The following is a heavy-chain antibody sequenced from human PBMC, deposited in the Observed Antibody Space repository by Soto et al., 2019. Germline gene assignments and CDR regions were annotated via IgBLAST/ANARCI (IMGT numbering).Heavy chain of an antibody. CDR2: MSPNSGNT. CDR3: ARQWEQSGYYYGMDV. J-gene: IGHJ6*02. V-gene: IGHV1-8*01. CDR1: GYTFTSYD. D-gene: IGHD1-26*01. Sequence: QVQLVQSGAEVKKPGASVKVSCKASGYTFTSYDINWLRQATGQGLEWMGWMSPNSGNTGYAQKFQGRVIMTRETSMSTAYMELSSLRSEDTAVYYCARQWEQSGYYYGMDVWGQGTTVTVSS.